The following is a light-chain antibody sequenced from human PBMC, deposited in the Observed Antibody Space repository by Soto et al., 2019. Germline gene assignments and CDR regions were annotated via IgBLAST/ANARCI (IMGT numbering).Light chain of an antibody. V-gene: IGKV3-15*01. J-gene: IGKJ2*02. CDR1: QSVSRF. Sequence: EIVMTQSPATLSVSPGERVTLSCRASQSVSRFLAWYQQRPGQAPRLLIYDTSTRATGVPARFSGCGSGTEFSLTISSLQSEDFAVYYCQQYDNWPPCTFGQGTKLEVK. CDR2: DTS. CDR3: QQYDNWPPCT.